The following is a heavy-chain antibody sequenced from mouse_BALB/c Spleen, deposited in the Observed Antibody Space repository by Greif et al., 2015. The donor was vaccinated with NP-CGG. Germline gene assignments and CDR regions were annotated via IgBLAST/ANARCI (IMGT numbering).Heavy chain of an antibody. CDR2: IDPANGNT. Sequence: VQLQQPGAELVKPGASVKLSCTASGFNIKDTYMHWVKQRPEQGLEWIGRIDPANGNTKYDPKFQGKATITADTSSNTAYLQLSSLTSEDTAVSYCARWDWYFDVWGAGTTVTVSS. J-gene: IGHJ1*01. CDR1: GFNIKDTY. V-gene: IGHV14-3*02. CDR3: ARWDWYFDV.